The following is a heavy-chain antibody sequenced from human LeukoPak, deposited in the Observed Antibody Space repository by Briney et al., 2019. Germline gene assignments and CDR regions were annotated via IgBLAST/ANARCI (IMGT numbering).Heavy chain of an antibody. CDR1: GXTFSNYA. CDR3: AKDISGSYSVDY. J-gene: IGHJ4*02. V-gene: IGHV3-30-3*01. D-gene: IGHD1-26*01. Sequence: GGSLRLSCAASGXTFSNYAMHWARQAPGKGLDWVAFISYDGNKKYYADSVKGRFTLSRDNSKNTLYLQMNSLRAEDTAVYFCAKDISGSYSVDYWGQGTLVTVSS. CDR2: ISYDGNKK.